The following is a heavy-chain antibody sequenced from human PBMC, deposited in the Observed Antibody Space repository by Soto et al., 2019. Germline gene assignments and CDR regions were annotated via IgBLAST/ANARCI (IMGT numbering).Heavy chain of an antibody. D-gene: IGHD2-2*01. Sequence: PGGALRLSCAASGFTFSSYGMHWVRQAPGKGLEWVAVISYDGSNKYYADSVKGRFTISRDNSKNTLYLQMNSLRAEDTAVYYCAKELETVVPAASDYWGQGTLVTVSS. V-gene: IGHV3-30*18. J-gene: IGHJ4*02. CDR2: ISYDGSNK. CDR1: GFTFSSYG. CDR3: AKELETVVPAASDY.